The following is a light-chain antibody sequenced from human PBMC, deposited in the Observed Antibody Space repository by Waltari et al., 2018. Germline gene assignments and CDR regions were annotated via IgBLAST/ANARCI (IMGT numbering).Light chain of an antibody. J-gene: IGKJ2*01. V-gene: IGKV3-15*01. CDR2: GAS. CDR3: QQYNKRPYT. CDR1: QSVTSN. Sequence: EIVMTQSPATLSVSPGERATLPCRASQSVTSNLAWYQQKPGQAPRLLISGASTRATGIPARFSGGGSGTEFTLTISSMQSEDFAVYYCQQYNKRPYTFGQGTKLEIK.